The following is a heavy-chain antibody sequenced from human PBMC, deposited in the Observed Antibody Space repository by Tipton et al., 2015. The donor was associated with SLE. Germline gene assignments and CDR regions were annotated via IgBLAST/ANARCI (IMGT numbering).Heavy chain of an antibody. Sequence: TLSLTCAVSGYSISSGYYWGWIRQPPGKGLEWIGYIYYSGSTNYNPSLKSRVTISVDTSKNQFSLKLSSVTAADTAVYYCAGRIMITFGGPIGAFDIWGQGTMVTVSS. CDR2: IYYSGST. V-gene: IGHV4-38-2*01. J-gene: IGHJ3*02. CDR3: AGRIMITFGGPIGAFDI. CDR1: GYSISSGYY. D-gene: IGHD3-16*01.